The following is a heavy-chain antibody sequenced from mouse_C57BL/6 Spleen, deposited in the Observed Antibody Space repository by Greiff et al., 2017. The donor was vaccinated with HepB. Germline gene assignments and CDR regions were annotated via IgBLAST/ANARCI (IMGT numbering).Heavy chain of an antibody. V-gene: IGHV1-26*01. J-gene: IGHJ3*01. CDR1: GYTFTDYY. Sequence: EVQLQQSGPELVKPGASVKISCKASGYTFTDYYMNWVKQSHGKSLEWIGDINPNNGGTSYNQKFKGKATLTVDKSSSTAYMELRSLTSEDSAVYYCARSDGYYGGFAYWGQGTLVTVSA. CDR2: INPNNGGT. D-gene: IGHD2-3*01. CDR3: ARSDGYYGGFAY.